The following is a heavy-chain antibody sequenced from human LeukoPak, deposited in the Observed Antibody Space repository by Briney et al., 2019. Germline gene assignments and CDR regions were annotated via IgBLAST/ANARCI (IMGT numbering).Heavy chain of an antibody. J-gene: IGHJ5*02. CDR2: ISAYNGNT. CDR3: ARDNVVVPAAITWFDP. V-gene: IGHV1-18*01. Sequence: ASVKVSCKASGYTFTSYGISWVRQAPGQGLEWMGWISAYNGNTNYAQKLQGRVTMTTDTSASTAYMELRSLRSDDTAVYYCARDNVVVPAAITWFDPWGQGTLVTVSS. CDR1: GYTFTSYG. D-gene: IGHD2-2*01.